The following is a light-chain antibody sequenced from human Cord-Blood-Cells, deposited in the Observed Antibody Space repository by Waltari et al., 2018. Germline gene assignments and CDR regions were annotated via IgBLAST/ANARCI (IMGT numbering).Light chain of an antibody. CDR3: QQYYSTPFT. J-gene: IGKJ3*01. Sequence: DIVMTQSPDSLAVSLGERATINCKSSQSVLYSSNNKNYLAWYQQKPGQPPKLLIYWASTRESRFPDRFSGSGSGTDFTLTISSLQAEDVAVYYCQQYYSTPFTFGPGTKVDIK. V-gene: IGKV4-1*01. CDR2: WAS. CDR1: QSVLYSSNNKNY.